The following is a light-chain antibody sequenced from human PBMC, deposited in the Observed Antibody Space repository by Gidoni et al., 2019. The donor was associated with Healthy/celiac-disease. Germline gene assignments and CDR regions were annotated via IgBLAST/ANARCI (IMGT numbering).Light chain of an antibody. J-gene: IGKJ3*01. CDR2: GAS. CDR3: QQYGSSPLT. CDR1: QSVSSSY. Sequence: IVMTQSPGTLSLSPGERATLSCRASQSVSSSYLAWYQQKPGQAPRLIIYGASSRATGIPDRFSGSGSGTDFTLTISRLEPEDFAVYYCQQYGSSPLTFGPGTKVEIK. V-gene: IGKV3-20*01.